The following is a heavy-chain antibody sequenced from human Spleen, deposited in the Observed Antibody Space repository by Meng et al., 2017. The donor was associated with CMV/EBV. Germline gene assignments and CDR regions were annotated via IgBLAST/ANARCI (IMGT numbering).Heavy chain of an antibody. Sequence: LTCAASGLSFSDFHMSCIRQAPGKGLEWVSNIRSSGTDMYYADSVRGRFTISRDDATNSLYLQMNSLRAEDTAVYYCARDRPLYFFDYWGQGVLVTVSS. CDR2: IRSSGTDM. V-gene: IGHV3-11*01. CDR3: ARDRPLYFFDY. J-gene: IGHJ4*02. CDR1: GLSFSDFH.